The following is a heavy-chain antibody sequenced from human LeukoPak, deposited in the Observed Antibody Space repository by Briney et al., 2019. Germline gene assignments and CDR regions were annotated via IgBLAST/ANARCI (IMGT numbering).Heavy chain of an antibody. D-gene: IGHD4-17*01. J-gene: IGHJ5*02. CDR3: ATVKYDYGDPVGWFDP. CDR2: ILSTGTT. Sequence: GGSLRLSCAAPGFPFSASAMTWVRQAPGKGLEWVSHILSTGTTYYADSVRGRFTISRDNSKNTLYLLMTSLRADDTAVYYCATVKYDYGDPVGWFDPWGQGTLVTVSS. V-gene: IGHV3-23*01. CDR1: GFPFSASA.